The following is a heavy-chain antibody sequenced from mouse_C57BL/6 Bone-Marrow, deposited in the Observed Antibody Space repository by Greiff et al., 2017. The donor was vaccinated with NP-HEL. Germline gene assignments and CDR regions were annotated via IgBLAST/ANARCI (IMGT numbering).Heavy chain of an antibody. J-gene: IGHJ4*01. CDR2: SRNKANDYTT. V-gene: IGHV7-1*01. CDR3: ARDAPIYLYAMDY. D-gene: IGHD5-5*01. Sequence: DVKLVESGGGLVQSGRSLRLSCATSGFTFSDFYMEWVRQAPGKGLEWIAASRNKANDYTTEYSASVKGRFIVSRDTSQSILYLQMNALRAEDTAIYYCARDAPIYLYAMDYWGQGTSVTVSS. CDR1: GFTFSDFY.